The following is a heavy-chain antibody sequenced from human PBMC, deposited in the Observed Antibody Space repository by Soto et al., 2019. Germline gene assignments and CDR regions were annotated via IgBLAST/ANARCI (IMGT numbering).Heavy chain of an antibody. V-gene: IGHV3-30*18. CDR1: GFTFSSYG. CDR3: AKTVVIIEYYFDY. CDR2: ISYDGSNK. J-gene: IGHJ4*02. D-gene: IGHD3-3*01. Sequence: QVQLVESGGGVVQPGRSLRLSCAASGFTFSSYGMHWVRQAPGKGLEWVAVISYDGSNKYYADSVKGRFTISRDNSKNTLYLQMNSLRAEDTAVYYCAKTVVIIEYYFDYWGQGTLVTGSS.